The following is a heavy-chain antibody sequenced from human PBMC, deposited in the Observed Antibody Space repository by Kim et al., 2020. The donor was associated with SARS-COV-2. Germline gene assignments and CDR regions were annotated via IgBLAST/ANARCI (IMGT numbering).Heavy chain of an antibody. V-gene: IGHV2-5*02. CDR1: GFSLSTSGVG. D-gene: IGHD3-9*01. Sequence: SGPTLVKPTQTLTLTCTFSGFSLSTSGVGVGWIRQPPGKALEWLALIYWDDAKRYSPFLRSRLTITKDTSKNQVVLTMTNMDPVDTATYYCVQGEGRTILVWGQGTLVTVSS. CDR2: IYWDDAK. CDR3: VQGEGRTILV. J-gene: IGHJ4*02.